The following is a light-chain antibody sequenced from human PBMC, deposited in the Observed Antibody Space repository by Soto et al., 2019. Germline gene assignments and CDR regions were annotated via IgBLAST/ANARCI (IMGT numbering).Light chain of an antibody. CDR1: QYINNL. Sequence: DSQMTQSPSTLSASIGDIVTITCRASQYINNLIAWYKQKPGKAPKFLIYDASTLESGVPSRFNGSSLWTEFSLTISSLQPDHFGSYYCQKMRTFGQATKVEMK. V-gene: IGKV1-5*01. J-gene: IGKJ1*01. CDR3: QKMRT. CDR2: DAS.